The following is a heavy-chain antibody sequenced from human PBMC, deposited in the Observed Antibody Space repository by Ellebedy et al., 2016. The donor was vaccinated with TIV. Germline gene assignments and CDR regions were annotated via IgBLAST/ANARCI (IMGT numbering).Heavy chain of an antibody. CDR3: ARAIYGASYL. J-gene: IGHJ2*01. V-gene: IGHV1-46*01. Sequence: ASVKVSCKAYGYTFTSYFIHWVRQAPGQGLEWMGIINPSGGSTRYAQNFQDSLTLTRDRSTSTLYIELSSLRSEDTAVYYCARAIYGASYLWGRGTLVTVSS. CDR1: GYTFTSYF. D-gene: IGHD4-17*01. CDR2: INPSGGST.